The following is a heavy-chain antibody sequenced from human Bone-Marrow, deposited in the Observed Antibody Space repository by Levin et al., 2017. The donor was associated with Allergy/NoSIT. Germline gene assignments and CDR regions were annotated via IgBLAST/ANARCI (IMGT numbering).Heavy chain of an antibody. Sequence: SGGSLRLSCKGSGYSFSNYWIGWVRQMPGKGLEWMGIIYPGDSDTRYSPSFQGQVTISADKSISTAYLQWSSLKASDNATSYWARRGRGDVVRGATRGADDWGQGTLVTVS. V-gene: IGHV5-51*01. CDR1: GYSFSNYW. CDR3: ARRGRGDVVRGATRGADD. CDR2: IYPGDSDT. J-gene: IGHJ1*01. D-gene: IGHD3-10*01.